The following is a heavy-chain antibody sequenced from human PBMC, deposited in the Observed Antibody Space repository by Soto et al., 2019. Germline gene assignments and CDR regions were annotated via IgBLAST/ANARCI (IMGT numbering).Heavy chain of an antibody. CDR1: GGSISSGGYY. CDR2: ISYSGST. Sequence: SETLSLTCTVSGGSISSGGYYWSWIRQHPGKGLEWIGHISYSGSTYYNTSLKSRVTISVDRSKNQFSLKLSSVTAADTAVYYCARAEGGIFDYWGQGTLVTVSS. V-gene: IGHV4-30-4*01. J-gene: IGHJ4*02. CDR3: ARAEGGIFDY.